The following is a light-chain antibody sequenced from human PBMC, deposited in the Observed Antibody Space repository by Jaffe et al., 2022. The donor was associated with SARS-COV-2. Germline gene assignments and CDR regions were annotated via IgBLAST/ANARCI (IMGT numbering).Light chain of an antibody. CDR3: QQYNRYMYT. Sequence: DIQMTQSPSSLSASVGDRVTITCRASESISWWLAWYQLRPGKAPKLLIYKASNLESGVPVRFSGSGSGTEFTLTISSLRPEDSGTYYCQQYNRYMYTFGQGTKVEIK. CDR1: ESISWW. J-gene: IGKJ2*01. CDR2: KAS. V-gene: IGKV1-5*03.